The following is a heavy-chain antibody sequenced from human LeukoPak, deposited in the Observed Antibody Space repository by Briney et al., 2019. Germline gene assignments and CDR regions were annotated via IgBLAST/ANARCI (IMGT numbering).Heavy chain of an antibody. J-gene: IGHJ4*02. CDR3: AREGNSSTCDD. V-gene: IGHV1-69*04. Sequence: ASVKVSCKASGGTFTNSAITWVRQAPGQALEWMGRIIPILGIVNYAQLFQGRVTITADKSTSATYMELSSLRSEDTAVYYCAREGNSSTCDDWGQGTLVTVSS. CDR1: GGTFTNSA. D-gene: IGHD6-13*01. CDR2: IIPILGIV.